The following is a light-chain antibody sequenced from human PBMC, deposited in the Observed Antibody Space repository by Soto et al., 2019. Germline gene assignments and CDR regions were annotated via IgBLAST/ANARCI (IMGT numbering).Light chain of an antibody. V-gene: IGLV2-14*01. CDR1: ITDIGAYNY. CDR3: AAWDDSLNGHVV. CDR2: GVS. Sequence: QSALTQPASVSGSPGQSITISCTGTITDIGAYNYVSWYQQHPGKAPKLLIYGVSSRPSGVPDRFSGSKSGTSASLAISGLQSEDEADYYCAAWDDSLNGHVVFGGGTKLTVL. J-gene: IGLJ2*01.